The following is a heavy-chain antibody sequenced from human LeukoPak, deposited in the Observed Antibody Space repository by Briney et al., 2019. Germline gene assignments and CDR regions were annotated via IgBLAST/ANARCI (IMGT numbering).Heavy chain of an antibody. Sequence: SETLSLTCTVSGGSISSGSYYWSWIRQPAGKGLEWIGRIYTSGSTNYNPSLKSRVTISVDTSKNQFSLKLSSVTAADTAVCYCARVGGIYYDSSGYFDAFDIWGQGTMVTVSS. CDR2: IYTSGST. CDR1: GGSISSGSYY. V-gene: IGHV4-61*02. CDR3: ARVGGIYYDSSGYFDAFDI. J-gene: IGHJ3*02. D-gene: IGHD3-22*01.